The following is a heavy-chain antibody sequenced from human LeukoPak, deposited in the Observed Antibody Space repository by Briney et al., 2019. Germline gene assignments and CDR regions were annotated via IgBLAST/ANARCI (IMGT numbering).Heavy chain of an antibody. CDR1: GFTFSSYG. J-gene: IGHJ5*02. D-gene: IGHD2-15*01. V-gene: IGHV3-33*01. Sequence: GGSLRLSCAASGFTFSSYGMHWVRQAPGKGLEWVAVIWYDGSNKYYADSVKGRFTISRDNSKNTLYLQMNSLRAEDTAVYYCARGYCSGGSCYPEGNWFDPWGQGTLVTVSS. CDR3: ARGYCSGGSCYPEGNWFDP. CDR2: IWYDGSNK.